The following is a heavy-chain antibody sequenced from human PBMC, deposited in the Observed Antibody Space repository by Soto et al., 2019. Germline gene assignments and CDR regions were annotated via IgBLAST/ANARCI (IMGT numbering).Heavy chain of an antibody. V-gene: IGHV1-2*02. CDR2: INPNSGGT. D-gene: IGHD6-6*01. Sequence: ASVKVSCKSSGYTFTGYYMHWVRQAPGQGLEWMGWINPNSGGTNYAQKFQGRVTMTRDTSISTAYMELSRLRSDDTAVYYCARDKEGEYSSSSHFDPWGQGTLVTVSS. CDR3: ARDKEGEYSSSSHFDP. CDR1: GYTFTGYY. J-gene: IGHJ5*02.